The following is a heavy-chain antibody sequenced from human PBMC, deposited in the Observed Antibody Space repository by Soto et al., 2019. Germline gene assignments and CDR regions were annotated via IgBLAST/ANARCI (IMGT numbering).Heavy chain of an antibody. D-gene: IGHD5-12*01. Sequence: SETLSLPCTVSGGSISSYYWRWMRQPPGKGLEWIGYIYYSGSTYYNPSLKSRVTISVDTSKNQFSLKLSSVTAADTAVYYCATGKGDGYNYLYYYYGMDVWGQGTTVTVSS. CDR1: GGSISSYY. CDR2: IYYSGST. CDR3: ATGKGDGYNYLYYYYGMDV. V-gene: IGHV4-59*04. J-gene: IGHJ6*02.